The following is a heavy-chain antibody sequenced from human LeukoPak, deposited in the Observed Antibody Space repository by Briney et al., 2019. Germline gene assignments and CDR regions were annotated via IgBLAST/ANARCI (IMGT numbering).Heavy chain of an antibody. Sequence: PSQTLSLTCTVSGGSISSGSYYWSWIRQPAGKGLEWVGRIYTSGSTNYNPSLKSRVTISADTSKNQFSLKLSSVTAADTAVYYCARDRNYYDSSGYYTDAFDIWGQGTMVTVSS. CDR2: IYTSGST. CDR1: GGSISSGSYY. V-gene: IGHV4-61*02. D-gene: IGHD3-22*01. J-gene: IGHJ3*02. CDR3: ARDRNYYDSSGYYTDAFDI.